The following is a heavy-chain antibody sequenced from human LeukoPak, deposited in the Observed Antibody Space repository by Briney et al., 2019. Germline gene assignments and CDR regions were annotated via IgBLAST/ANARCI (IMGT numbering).Heavy chain of an antibody. D-gene: IGHD3-3*01. Sequence: PSETLSLTCAVYGGSFSGYYWSWIRQPPGKGLEWIGEINHSGSTNYNPSLKSRVTISVDTSKNQFSLKLSSVTAADTAVYYCARGPYYDFWSGYYTGSPNDYWGQGTLVTVSS. CDR3: ARGPYYDFWSGYYTGSPNDY. CDR2: INHSGST. V-gene: IGHV4-34*01. J-gene: IGHJ4*02. CDR1: GGSFSGYY.